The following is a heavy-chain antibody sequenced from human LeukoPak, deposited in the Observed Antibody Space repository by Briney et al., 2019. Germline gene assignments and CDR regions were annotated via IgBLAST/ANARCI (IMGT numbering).Heavy chain of an antibody. Sequence: PSETLSLTYTVSGGSISSGGYYWSWIRQHPGKGLEWIGYIYYSGSTYYNPSLKSRVTISVDTSKNQFSLKLSSVTAADTAVYYCARDAHPERWPHPPPYGMDVWAKGPRSPSP. J-gene: IGHJ6*02. V-gene: IGHV4-31*03. CDR1: GGSISSGGYY. CDR2: IYYSGST. CDR3: ARDAHPERWPHPPPYGMDV. D-gene: IGHD5-24*01.